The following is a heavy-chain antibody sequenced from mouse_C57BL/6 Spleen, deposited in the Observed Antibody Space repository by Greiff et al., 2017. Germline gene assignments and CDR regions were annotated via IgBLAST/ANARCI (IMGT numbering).Heavy chain of an antibody. D-gene: IGHD4-1*01. V-gene: IGHV1-26*01. Sequence: VQLQQSGPELVKPGASVKISCKASGYTFTDYYMNWVKQSHGKSLEWIGDINPNNGGTSYNQKFKGKATLTVDKSSSTAYMELRSLTSEDSAVYYCARGWDDDWGQGTTLTVSS. CDR2: INPNNGGT. CDR3: ARGWDDD. CDR1: GYTFTDYY. J-gene: IGHJ2*01.